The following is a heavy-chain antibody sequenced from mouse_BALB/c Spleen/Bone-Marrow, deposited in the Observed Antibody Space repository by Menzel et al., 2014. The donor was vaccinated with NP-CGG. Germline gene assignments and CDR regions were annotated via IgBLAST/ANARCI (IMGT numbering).Heavy chain of an antibody. V-gene: IGHV5-6-3*01. Sequence: EVKLVESGGGLVQPGGSLKLSCAASGFTFSNYGMFWVRQTPDKRLEMIATINVNGDTTYHPDSVKGRFTISRDNVKNTLYLQMSSLKSEDTAMYYCARGYDYSSWFAYWGQGTLVTVSA. CDR2: INVNGDTT. CDR1: GFTFSNYG. CDR3: ARGYDYSSWFAY. D-gene: IGHD2-4*01. J-gene: IGHJ3*01.